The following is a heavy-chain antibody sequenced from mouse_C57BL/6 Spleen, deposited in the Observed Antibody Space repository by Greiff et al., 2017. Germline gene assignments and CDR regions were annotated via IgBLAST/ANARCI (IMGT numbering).Heavy chain of an antibody. CDR2: IYPGDGDT. J-gene: IGHJ2*01. D-gene: IGHD1-1*01. CDR1: GYAFSSYW. CDR3: ARGDYYGSSCFDY. Sequence: LVESGAELVKPGASVKISCKASGYAFSSYWMNWVKQRPGKGLEWIGQIYPGDGDTNYNGKFKGKATLTADKSSSTAYMQLSSLTSEDSAVYFCARGDYYGSSCFDYWGQGTTLTVSS. V-gene: IGHV1-80*01.